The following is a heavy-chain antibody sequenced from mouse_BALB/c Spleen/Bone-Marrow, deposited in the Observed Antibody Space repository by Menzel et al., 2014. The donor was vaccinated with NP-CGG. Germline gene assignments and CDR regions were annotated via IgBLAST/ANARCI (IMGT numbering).Heavy chain of an antibody. CDR2: INPASSTI. V-gene: IGHV4-1*02. D-gene: IGHD1-2*01. J-gene: IGHJ3*01. CDR3: AKNYYYGYVAY. Sequence: EVHLVESGGGLVQPGGSLKLSCAASGFDFSRYWMTWVRQAPGKGLEWIGEINPASSTINYTPSLKDKFIISRDNAKNXLYLQMSKVRSEDTALYYCAKNYYYGYVAYWGQGTLVTVSA. CDR1: GFDFSRYW.